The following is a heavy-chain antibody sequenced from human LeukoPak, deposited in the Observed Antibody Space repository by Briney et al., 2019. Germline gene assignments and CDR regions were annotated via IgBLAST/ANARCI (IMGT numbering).Heavy chain of an antibody. CDR3: ARAGTPIYYYYMDV. V-gene: IGHV3-74*01. CDR2: INSDGSST. Sequence: GGSLRLSCAASGFTFSSYWMHWVRQAPGKGLVWVSRINSDGSSTSYADSVKGRFTISRDNAKNTLYLQMNSLRAEDAAVYYCARAGTPIYYYYMDVWGKGTTVTVSS. CDR1: GFTFSSYW. J-gene: IGHJ6*03. D-gene: IGHD2-2*02.